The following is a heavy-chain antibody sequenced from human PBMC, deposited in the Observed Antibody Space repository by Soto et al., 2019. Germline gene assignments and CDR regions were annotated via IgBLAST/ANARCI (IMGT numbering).Heavy chain of an antibody. D-gene: IGHD6-19*01. CDR1: GFTFRSYS. J-gene: IGHJ6*02. V-gene: IGHV3-21*01. CDR3: ARGGYSSGRYTRDYYYYCGMDV. Sequence: GGSLRLSCAGSGFTFRSYSMNWVRQATGKGLEWVSSISSSSSYIYYADSVKGRFTISRDNAKNSLYLQMNSLRAEDTAVYYCARGGYSSGRYTRDYYYYCGMDVWGQGTTVTVSS. CDR2: ISSSSSYI.